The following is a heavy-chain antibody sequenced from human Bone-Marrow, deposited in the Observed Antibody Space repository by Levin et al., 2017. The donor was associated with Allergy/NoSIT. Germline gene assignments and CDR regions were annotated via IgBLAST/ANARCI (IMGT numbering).Heavy chain of an antibody. D-gene: IGHD4-17*01. CDR2: ISYDGNNK. Sequence: PGESLKISCAASGFTFSTFAMHWVRQAPGKGLEWVAVISYDGNNKYHADPVKGRFAISRDNSRNTLYLQMHSLGVEDTAVYYCARDPADYGDYGYGMDVWGQGTTVTVSS. V-gene: IGHV3-30*09. J-gene: IGHJ6*02. CDR3: ARDPADYGDYGYGMDV. CDR1: GFTFSTFA.